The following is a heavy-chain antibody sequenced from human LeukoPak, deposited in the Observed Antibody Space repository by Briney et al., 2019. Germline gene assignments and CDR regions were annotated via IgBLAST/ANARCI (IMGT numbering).Heavy chain of an antibody. V-gene: IGHV1-2*02. CDR3: ARPLNDSTFDY. D-gene: IGHD2-15*01. CDR1: GYTFTGYN. CDR2: INPNNGGT. J-gene: IGHJ4*02. Sequence: GASVKVSCKASGYTFTGYNMHWVRQAPGQGLEWMGWINPNNGGTIYAQKFRGRVTMTRDTSISTAYMELSSLRSDDTAVYYCARPLNDSTFDYWGQGTLVTVSS.